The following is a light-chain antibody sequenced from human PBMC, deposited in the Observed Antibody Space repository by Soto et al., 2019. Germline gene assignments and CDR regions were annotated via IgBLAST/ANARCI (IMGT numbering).Light chain of an antibody. CDR3: QQLDNYPIT. CDR2: AAS. CDR1: QGISSY. Sequence: DIQLTQSPSFLSASVGDRVTITCRASQGISSYFAWYQQKPGKAPNLLIYAASTLEGGVPSRFSGSGAGTEFPLTITSPQPEDVATYDPQQLDNYPITFGQATRRE. V-gene: IGKV1-9*01. J-gene: IGKJ5*01.